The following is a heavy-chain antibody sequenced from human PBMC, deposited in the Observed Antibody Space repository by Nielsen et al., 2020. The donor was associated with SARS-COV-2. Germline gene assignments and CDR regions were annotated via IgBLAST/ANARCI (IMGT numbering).Heavy chain of an antibody. CDR1: GGTINDYY. D-gene: IGHD3-10*01. CDR2: IYESGSA. V-gene: IGHV4-59*01. Sequence: GSLRLSCSVSGGTINDYYWSWIRQPPGKGLEWIGYIYESGSANYNPSLKSRVNISVDTSKNQFSLRLSSVTAADTAVYYCARGLLLLWFGDPSKYYCDFWGPGTLVTVSS. J-gene: IGHJ4*02. CDR3: ARGLLLLWFGDPSKYYCDF.